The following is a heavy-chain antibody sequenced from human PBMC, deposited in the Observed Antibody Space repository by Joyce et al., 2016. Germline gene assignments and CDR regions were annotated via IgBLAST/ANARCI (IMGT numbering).Heavy chain of an antibody. CDR3: ARGGLVYDYSMDV. V-gene: IGHV3-21*02. CDR2: ISGDRRFI. Sequence: EVQLVESGGGLVKPGGSLKISCAASGFMFSTSSRSWFSQAPGKGMELVSAISGDRRFIFHADSVRGRYTGSRDNAENSLYLQMKSLRVEDTAVYFCARGGLVYDYSMDVWGQGTTVIVSS. CDR1: GFMFSTSS. D-gene: IGHD2-21*01. J-gene: IGHJ6*02.